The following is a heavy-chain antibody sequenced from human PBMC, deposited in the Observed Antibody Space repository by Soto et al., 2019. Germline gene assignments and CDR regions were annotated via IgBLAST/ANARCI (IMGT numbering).Heavy chain of an antibody. CDR2: ISGSGGST. D-gene: IGHD5-18*01. V-gene: IGHV3-23*01. CDR1: GFTFSSYA. CDR3: ARSPYSYGTIDY. Sequence: PGGSLRLSCAASGFTFSSYAMDWVRQAPGKGLEWVSSISGSGGSTYYADSVKGRFSISRDNSKNTLYLQMNSLRAEDTAVYYCARSPYSYGTIDYWGQGTLVTVSS. J-gene: IGHJ4*02.